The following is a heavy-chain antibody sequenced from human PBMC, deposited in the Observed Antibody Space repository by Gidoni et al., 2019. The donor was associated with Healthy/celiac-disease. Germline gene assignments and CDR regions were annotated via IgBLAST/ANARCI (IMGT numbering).Heavy chain of an antibody. D-gene: IGHD4-17*01. Sequence: QVQLVESGGGVVQPGRSLRLSCAASGFPFSSYGMHWVRQAPGKGLEWVAVIWYDGSNKDYADSVKGRFTISRDNSKNTLYLQMNSLRAEDTAVYYCAREGDYGPDRGPIDIWGQGTMVTVSS. CDR3: AREGDYGPDRGPIDI. CDR2: IWYDGSNK. J-gene: IGHJ3*02. V-gene: IGHV3-33*01. CDR1: GFPFSSYG.